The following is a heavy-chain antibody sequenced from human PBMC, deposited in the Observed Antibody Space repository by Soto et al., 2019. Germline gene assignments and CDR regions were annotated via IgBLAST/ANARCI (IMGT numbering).Heavy chain of an antibody. V-gene: IGHV3-53*01. Sequence: GGSLRLSCEASGFTVSNTYMCWIRQAPGRGLEWVSIIYGGGRTYYTDSVKGRFTISKDNSRNTVYLQMNSLRAEDTALYYCAKGFNWNSVDSWGQGTLVTVSS. CDR1: GFTVSNTY. CDR2: IYGGGRT. D-gene: IGHD1-20*01. J-gene: IGHJ4*02. CDR3: AKGFNWNSVDS.